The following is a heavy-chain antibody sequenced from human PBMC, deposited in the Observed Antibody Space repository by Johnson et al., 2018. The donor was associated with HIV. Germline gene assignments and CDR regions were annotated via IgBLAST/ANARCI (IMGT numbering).Heavy chain of an antibody. CDR2: ISGSGHST. D-gene: IGHD1-26*01. V-gene: IGHV3-23*04. CDR3: AKDGMGGNYWYAFDI. Sequence: VQVVESGGGLVQPGKSLRLSCVASGFSFSSYWMSWVRQAPGKGLEWVSAISGSGHSTYYADSVTGRFPISRDSSKNTLYLQMNSLRAEDTAVYYCAKDGMGGNYWYAFDIWGQGTMVTVSS. CDR1: GFSFSSYW. J-gene: IGHJ3*02.